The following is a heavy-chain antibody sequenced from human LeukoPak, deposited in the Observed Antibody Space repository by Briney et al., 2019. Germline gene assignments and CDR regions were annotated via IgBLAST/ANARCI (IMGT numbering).Heavy chain of an antibody. D-gene: IGHD2-21*01. CDR3: AKVRSPPANCGGDCYSPFDY. CDR1: GGSISSYY. Sequence: SETLSLTCTVSGGSISSYYWSWIRQPPGKGLEWIGYIYYSGSTNYNPSLKSRVTISVDTSKNQFSLKLSSVTAADTAVYYCAKVRSPPANCGGDCYSPFDYWGQGTLVTVSS. V-gene: IGHV4-59*01. CDR2: IYYSGST. J-gene: IGHJ4*02.